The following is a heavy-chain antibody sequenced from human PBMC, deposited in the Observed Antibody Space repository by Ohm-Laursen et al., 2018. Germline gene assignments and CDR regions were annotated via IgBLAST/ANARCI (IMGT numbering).Heavy chain of an antibody. CDR1: GFTVSNSY. V-gene: IGHV3-53*01. Sequence: GSLRLSCAAPGFTVSNSYMSWVRQAPGKGLEWVSVIFAGGRTYYADSVKGRFTISRDFSKNTLYLQMNSLRAEDTAVYYCARDGGRLTTIRWYFDLWGRGTLVTVSS. D-gene: IGHD4-11*01. J-gene: IGHJ2*01. CDR3: ARDGGRLTTIRWYFDL. CDR2: IFAGGRT.